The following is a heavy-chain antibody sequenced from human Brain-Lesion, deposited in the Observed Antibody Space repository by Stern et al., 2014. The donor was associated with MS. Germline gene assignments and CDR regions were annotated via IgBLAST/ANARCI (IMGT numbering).Heavy chain of an antibody. J-gene: IGHJ4*02. CDR2: FGPEDGET. CDR3: ATLSPGAGGNYYRHFDY. D-gene: IGHD1-26*01. CDR1: GYTLTELS. V-gene: IGHV1-24*01. Sequence: QVQLVQSGAEVKKPGASVKVSCKVSGYTLTELSMHWVRQAPRKGLEWMGGFGPEDGETIYAQKFRGRVTMTEDTSTDTAYMELSSLRSEDTAVYYCATLSPGAGGNYYRHFDYWGQGTLVTVSS.